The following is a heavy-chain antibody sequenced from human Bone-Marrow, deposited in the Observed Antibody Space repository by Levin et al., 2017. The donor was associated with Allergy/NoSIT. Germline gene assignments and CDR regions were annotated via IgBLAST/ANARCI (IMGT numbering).Heavy chain of an antibody. V-gene: IGHV1-69*13. CDR1: GGTFNTYA. J-gene: IGHJ3*02. CDR2: IIPIFGSS. D-gene: IGHD3-22*01. CDR3: ARERDVGVVTITPDAFDI. Sequence: SVKVSCKTSGGTFNTYAFSWVRQAPGHGLEWMGVIIPIFGSSKDAQKFQGRVTITADESTSTVYMELSSLRSEDTAVYFCARERDVGVVTITPDAFDIWGHGTLVTVSS.